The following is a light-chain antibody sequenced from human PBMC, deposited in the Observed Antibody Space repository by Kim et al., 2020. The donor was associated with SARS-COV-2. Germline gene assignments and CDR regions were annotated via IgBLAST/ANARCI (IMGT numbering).Light chain of an antibody. CDR2: GKN. CDR1: SLRSYY. CDR3: NSRDSSGNRV. J-gene: IGLJ2*01. V-gene: IGLV3-19*01. Sequence: SSELTQDPAMSVALGQTVRITCQGDSLRSYYASWYQQKPGQAPVLVIYGKNNRPSGIPDRFSGSSSGNTASLTITGAQAEDEADYYCNSRDSSGNRVFGG.